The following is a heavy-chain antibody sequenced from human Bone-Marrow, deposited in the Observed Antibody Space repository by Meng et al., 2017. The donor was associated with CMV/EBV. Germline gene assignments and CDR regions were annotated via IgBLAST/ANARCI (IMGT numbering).Heavy chain of an antibody. V-gene: IGHV1-46*01. CDR3: ARELPRGGKYYNGMDV. CDR2: INPSGGTT. D-gene: IGHD3-10*01. Sequence: ASAQDTCWASGYTSTSYCVHWVRHDPGQGLEWLGIINPSGGTTSYAQKFQGRVTMTTDTATNTVYMELSSLRSEDTAVYYCARELPRGGKYYNGMDVWGQGTTGT. CDR1: GYTSTSYC. J-gene: IGHJ6*02.